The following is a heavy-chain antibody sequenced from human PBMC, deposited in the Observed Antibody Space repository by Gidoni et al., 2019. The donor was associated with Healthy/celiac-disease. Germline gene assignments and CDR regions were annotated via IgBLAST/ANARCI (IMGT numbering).Heavy chain of an antibody. CDR2: ISGSGGST. CDR1: GFTFSSYA. Sequence: EVQLLESGGGLVQPGGSLRLSCAASGFTFSSYAMTWVRQAPGKGLEWVSAISGSGGSTYYADSVKGRFTISRDNSKNTLYLQMNSLRAEDTAVYYCAKDWVGDSCTNGVCYASRGAFDIWGQGTMVTVSS. CDR3: AKDWVGDSCTNGVCYASRGAFDI. V-gene: IGHV3-23*01. J-gene: IGHJ3*02. D-gene: IGHD2-8*01.